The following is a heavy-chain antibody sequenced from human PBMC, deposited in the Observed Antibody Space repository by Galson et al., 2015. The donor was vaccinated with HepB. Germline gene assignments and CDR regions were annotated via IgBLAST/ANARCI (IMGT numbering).Heavy chain of an antibody. D-gene: IGHD2-21*02. Sequence: SLRLSCAASGFTFSNYWMSWVRQAPGKGLEWVANIKQDGSEKYYVDSVKGRFTISRDNAKNSLYLQINSLRPEDTAFYYCAKDIQGGDSFWYFDLWGRGTLVTVSS. V-gene: IGHV3-7*03. J-gene: IGHJ2*01. CDR1: GFTFSNYW. CDR3: AKDIQGGDSFWYFDL. CDR2: IKQDGSEK.